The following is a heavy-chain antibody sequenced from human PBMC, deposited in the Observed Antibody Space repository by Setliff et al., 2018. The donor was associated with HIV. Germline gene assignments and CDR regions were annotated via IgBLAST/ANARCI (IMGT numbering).Heavy chain of an antibody. V-gene: IGHV3-49*04. CDR2: IKSKAYGETT. Sequence: GGSLRLSCTASGFTFGEYAMSWVRQAPGKGLEWVGIIKSKAYGETTEYAASVKGRFTLSRDDSKSIAYLQMNSLKTEDTGVYYCTPPPGTYWGQGTLVTVAS. CDR3: TPPPGTY. D-gene: IGHD1-1*01. J-gene: IGHJ4*02. CDR1: GFTFGEYA.